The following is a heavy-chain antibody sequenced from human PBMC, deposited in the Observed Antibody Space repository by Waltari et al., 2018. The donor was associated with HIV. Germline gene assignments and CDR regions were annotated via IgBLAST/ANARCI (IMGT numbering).Heavy chain of an antibody. J-gene: IGHJ3*02. Sequence: EVQLEESGGGLVQPGRSLRLSCAASGFTFDDYAMHWVRQAPGKGLEWVSGISCNSGSIGYADSVKGRFTISRDNAKNSLYLQMNSLRAEDTALYYCAKDMSSDDAFDIWGQGTMVTVSS. CDR1: GFTFDDYA. CDR2: ISCNSGSI. V-gene: IGHV3-9*01. CDR3: AKDMSSDDAFDI.